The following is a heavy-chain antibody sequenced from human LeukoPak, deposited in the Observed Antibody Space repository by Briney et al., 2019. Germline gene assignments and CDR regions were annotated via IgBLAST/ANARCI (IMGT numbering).Heavy chain of an antibody. CDR2: INHSGST. CDR1: GGSFSGYY. CDR3: ARLRYFDWSPYYFDY. J-gene: IGHJ4*02. D-gene: IGHD3-9*01. V-gene: IGHV4-34*01. Sequence: SETLSLTCAVYGGSFSGYYWSWIRQPPGKGLEWIGEINHSGSTNYNPSLKSRVTISVDTSKNQFSLKLSSVTAADTAVYYCARLRYFDWSPYYFDYWGQGTLVTVSS.